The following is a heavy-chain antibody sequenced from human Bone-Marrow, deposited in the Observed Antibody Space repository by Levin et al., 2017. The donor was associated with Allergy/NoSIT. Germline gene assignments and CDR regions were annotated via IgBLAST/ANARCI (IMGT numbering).Heavy chain of an antibody. CDR3: ATTNYNVWSGYGHYDMDV. V-gene: IGHV3-15*01. J-gene: IGHJ6*02. CDR1: GFTFTNAW. Sequence: GGSLRLSCAASGFTFTNAWMNWVRQAPGKGLEWVGRIKSKYEGEIRDHAASVKGRFTISRDDSKNTLYLEMNSLKIEDTGVYYCATTNYNVWSGYGHYDMDVWGQGTTVTVSS. D-gene: IGHD3-3*01. CDR2: IKSKYEGEIR.